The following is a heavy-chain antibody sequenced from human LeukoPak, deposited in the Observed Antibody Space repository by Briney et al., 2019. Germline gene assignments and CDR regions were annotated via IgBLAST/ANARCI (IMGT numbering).Heavy chain of an antibody. D-gene: IGHD6-6*01. CDR2: ISAYNGNT. CDR1: GGTFSSYG. V-gene: IGHV1-18*01. Sequence: ASVKVSCKASGGTFSSYGISWVRQAPGQGLEWMGWISAYNGNTNYAQKLQGRVTMTTDTSTSTAYMELRSLRSDDTAVYYCAREYSSSSGNDYYYYMDVWGKGTTVTVSS. CDR3: AREYSSSSGNDYYYYMDV. J-gene: IGHJ6*03.